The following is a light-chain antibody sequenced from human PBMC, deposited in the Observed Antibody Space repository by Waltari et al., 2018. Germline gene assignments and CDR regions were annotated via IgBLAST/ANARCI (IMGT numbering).Light chain of an antibody. J-gene: IGKJ1*01. CDR1: PTISDY. CDR2: AAS. CDR3: RQSYSAPPT. V-gene: IGKV1-39*01. Sequence: DIQMTQSPSSLSASVGGRLTITCRASPTISDYLNWVQHNPGPAPNLPIYAASSLQIGVPSRFSGSGSGTDFTLTISSLQPEDFATYYCRQSYSAPPTFGQATKVEIK.